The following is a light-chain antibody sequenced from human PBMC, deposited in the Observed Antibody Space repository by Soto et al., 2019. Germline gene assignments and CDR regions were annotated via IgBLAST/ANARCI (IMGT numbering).Light chain of an antibody. CDR1: QSVSSSY. CDR2: GAS. V-gene: IGKV3-20*01. CDR3: QQYGSSPFT. J-gene: IGKJ3*01. Sequence: EIVLTQSPGTLSLSPWERATLSCRASQSVSSSYLAWYQQKPGQAPRLLIYGASSRATGIPDRFSGSGSGTNFSLTISRLEAEDFAVYYCQQYGSSPFTFGPGTKVDIK.